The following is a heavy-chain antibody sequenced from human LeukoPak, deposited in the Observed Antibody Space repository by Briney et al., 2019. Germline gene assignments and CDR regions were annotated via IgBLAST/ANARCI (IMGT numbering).Heavy chain of an antibody. V-gene: IGHV4-61*01. CDR3: ARGRGSLTY. CDR2: FYDTRSP. CDR1: GGAIRSGSYY. J-gene: IGHJ4*02. Sequence: PSQTLSLTCTVSGGAIRSGSYYWSWIRQPPGKGLEWIGYFYDTRSPKYNPSLERRVTISVDMSRNQFSLNLTSVTAADTAVYYCARGRGSLTYWGQGTLATVSS. D-gene: IGHD3-10*01.